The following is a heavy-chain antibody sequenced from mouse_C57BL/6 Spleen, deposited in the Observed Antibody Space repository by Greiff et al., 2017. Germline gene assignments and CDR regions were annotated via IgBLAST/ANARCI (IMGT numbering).Heavy chain of an antibody. CDR1: GYSFTSYY. D-gene: IGHD1-1*01. V-gene: IGHV1-66*01. CDR2: IYPGSGNT. Sequence: VMLVESGPELVKPGASVKISCKASGYSFTSYYIHWVKQRPGQGLEWIGWIYPGSGNTKYNEKFKGKATLTADTSSSTAYMQLSSLTSEYSAVYYCARSFITTDFDYWGQGTTLTVSS. J-gene: IGHJ2*01. CDR3: ARSFITTDFDY.